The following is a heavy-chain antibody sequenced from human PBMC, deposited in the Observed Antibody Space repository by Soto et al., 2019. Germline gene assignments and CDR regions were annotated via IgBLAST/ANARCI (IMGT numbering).Heavy chain of an antibody. CDR3: ARARGGSGIREEYYCDY. Sequence: QVQLVQSGAEVKKPGSSGKVSCKSSGGTFSSYTISWVRHAPGQGLEWMGRIIPILGIANYTQKIQGRVKITADKSTSTAYMELSSLRSEDTAVYYCARARGGSGIREEYYCDYWGQGTLVTVSS. D-gene: IGHD3-10*01. J-gene: IGHJ4*02. V-gene: IGHV1-69*02. CDR2: IIPILGIA. CDR1: GGTFSSYT.